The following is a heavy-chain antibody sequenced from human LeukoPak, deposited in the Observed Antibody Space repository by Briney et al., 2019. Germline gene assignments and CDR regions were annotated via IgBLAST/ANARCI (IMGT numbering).Heavy chain of an antibody. D-gene: IGHD3-10*01. J-gene: IGHJ6*03. Sequence: PSETLSLTCTVSGGSISSYYWSWIRQPPGKGLEWIGEINHSGSTNYNPSLKSRVTISVDTSKNQFSLKLSSVTAADTAVYYCARGRGVRLRVYYYMDVWGKGTTVTVSS. CDR3: ARGRGVRLRVYYYMDV. CDR2: INHSGST. V-gene: IGHV4-34*01. CDR1: GGSISSYY.